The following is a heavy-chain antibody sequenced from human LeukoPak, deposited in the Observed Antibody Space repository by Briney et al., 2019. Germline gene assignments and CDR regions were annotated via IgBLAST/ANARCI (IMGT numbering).Heavy chain of an antibody. D-gene: IGHD2/OR15-2a*01. J-gene: IGHJ4*02. Sequence: GGSLRLSCAASGFTFSSFGMHWVRQAPGKGLEWVAVIWYDGNNKYYADSVKGRFTISRDNSKNTLYLQMNSLRAEDTAVYYCARAFSSTSDYYVEYWGQGTLVTVSS. CDR1: GFTFSSFG. CDR3: ARAFSSTSDYYVEY. CDR2: IWYDGNNK. V-gene: IGHV3-33*01.